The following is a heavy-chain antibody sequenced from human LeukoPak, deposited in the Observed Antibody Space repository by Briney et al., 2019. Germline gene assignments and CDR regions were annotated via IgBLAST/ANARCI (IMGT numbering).Heavy chain of an antibody. CDR2: ISWNSGSI. Sequence: GVSLRLSCAASGVTFDDYAMHWVRQAPGKGLEWVSGISWNSGSIGYADSVKGRFTISRDNAKNSLYLQMNSLRAEDTALYYCAKEVYGDYVSGAFDIWGQGTMVTVSS. J-gene: IGHJ3*02. D-gene: IGHD4-17*01. CDR1: GVTFDDYA. CDR3: AKEVYGDYVSGAFDI. V-gene: IGHV3-9*01.